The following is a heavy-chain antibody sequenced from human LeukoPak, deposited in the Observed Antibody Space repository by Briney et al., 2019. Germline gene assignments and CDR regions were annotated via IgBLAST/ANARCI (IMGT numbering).Heavy chain of an antibody. V-gene: IGHV3-21*01. D-gene: IGHD3-22*01. CDR1: GFTFSSYS. J-gene: IGHJ4*02. CDR2: ISSSSS. CDR3: ARNSKSDSSGYYYTEVRDY. Sequence: GGSLRLSCAASGFTFSSYSMNWVRQAPGKGLGWVSSISSSSSSVKGRFTISRDNAKNSLYLQMNSLRAEDTAVYYCARNSKSDSSGYYYTEVRDYWGQGTLVTVSS.